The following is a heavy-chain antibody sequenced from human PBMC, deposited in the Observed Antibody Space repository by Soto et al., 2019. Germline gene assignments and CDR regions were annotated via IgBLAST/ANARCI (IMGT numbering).Heavy chain of an antibody. CDR3: ARGLRLRFLEWLYEGPYYYYGMDV. V-gene: IGHV1-8*01. J-gene: IGHJ6*02. CDR2: MNTNSGNT. CDR1: GSTFTSYD. D-gene: IGHD3-3*01. Sequence: ASVKVSCKASGSTFTSYDINWVRQATGQGLEWMGWMNTNSGNTGYAQKFQGRVTMTRNTSISTAYMELSSLRSEDTAVYYCARGLRLRFLEWLYEGPYYYYGMDVWGQGTTVTVSS.